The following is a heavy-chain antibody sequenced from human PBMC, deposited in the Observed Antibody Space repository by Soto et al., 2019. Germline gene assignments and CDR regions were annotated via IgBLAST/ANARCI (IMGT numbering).Heavy chain of an antibody. CDR3: ARDRPEFCSSTSCYAGMSYYYYMDV. CDR2: ISSSSSTI. CDR1: GFTFSSYS. V-gene: IGHV3-48*01. J-gene: IGHJ6*03. Sequence: GGSLRLSCAASGFTFSSYSMNWVRQAPGKGLEWVSYISSSSSTIYYADSVKGRFTISRDNAKNSLYLQMNSLRAEDTAVYYCARDRPEFCSSTSCYAGMSYYYYMDVWGKGTTVTVSS. D-gene: IGHD2-2*01.